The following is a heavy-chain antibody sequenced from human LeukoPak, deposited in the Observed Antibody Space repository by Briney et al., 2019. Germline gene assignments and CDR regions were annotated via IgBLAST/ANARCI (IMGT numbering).Heavy chain of an antibody. CDR1: GYTFTCYG. CDR2: ISAYNGNT. V-gene: IGHV1-18*01. D-gene: IGHD4-17*01. Sequence: ASVKVSCKASGYTFTCYGISWVRQAPGQGLEWMGWISAYNGNTNYAQKLQGRVTMTTDTSTSTAYMELRSLRYDDTAVYYCARSPFTQDYGPYFDYWGQGTLVTVSS. CDR3: ARSPFTQDYGPYFDY. J-gene: IGHJ4*02.